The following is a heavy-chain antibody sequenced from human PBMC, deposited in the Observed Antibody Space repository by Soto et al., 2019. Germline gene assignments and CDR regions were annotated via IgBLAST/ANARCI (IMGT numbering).Heavy chain of an antibody. Sequence: ASVKVSCKVSGYTLTELCMHWVRQAPGKGLEWMGGFGPEDGETIYAQKFQGRVTMTEDTSTDTAYMELSSLRSEDTAVYYCATGPPQPNCNSVQYYGMDVWGQGTTVTVSS. J-gene: IGHJ6*02. CDR1: GYTLTELC. CDR2: FGPEDGET. D-gene: IGHD1-7*01. CDR3: ATGPPQPNCNSVQYYGMDV. V-gene: IGHV1-24*01.